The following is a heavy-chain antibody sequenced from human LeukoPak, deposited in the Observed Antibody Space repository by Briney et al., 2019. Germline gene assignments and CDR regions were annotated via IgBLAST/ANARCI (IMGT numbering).Heavy chain of an antibody. Sequence: GGSLRLSCAASGFTFDDYAMHWVRQAPGKGLEWVSGISWNSGSIGYADSVKGRFTISRDDAKNSLYLQMNSLRAEDTAVYYCTRHVDMVGATTNFDYWGQGTLVTVSS. CDR1: GFTFDDYA. V-gene: IGHV3-9*01. J-gene: IGHJ4*02. CDR2: ISWNSGSI. CDR3: TRHVDMVGATTNFDY. D-gene: IGHD1-26*01.